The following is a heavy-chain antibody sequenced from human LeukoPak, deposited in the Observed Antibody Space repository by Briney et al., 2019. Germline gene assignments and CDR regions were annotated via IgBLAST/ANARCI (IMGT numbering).Heavy chain of an antibody. J-gene: IGHJ4*02. CDR1: GYTFTSYG. Sequence: ASVKVSCKASGYTFTSYGINWVRQAPGQGLEWMGGIIPIFGTANYAQKFQGRVTITADESTSTAYMELSSLRSEDTAVYYCARVGGPYGGNSPFDYWGQGTLVTVSS. D-gene: IGHD4-23*01. CDR2: IIPIFGTA. V-gene: IGHV1-69*13. CDR3: ARVGGPYGGNSPFDY.